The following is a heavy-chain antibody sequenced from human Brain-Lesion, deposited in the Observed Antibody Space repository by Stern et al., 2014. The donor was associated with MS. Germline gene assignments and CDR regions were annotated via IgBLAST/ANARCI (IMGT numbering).Heavy chain of an antibody. CDR3: AREGGDDDDYYGLDV. D-gene: IGHD5-12*01. J-gene: IGHJ6*02. Sequence: VQLVESGGGLVQPGGSLRLSCAASGLTVANEYMSWVRQAPGKGPAWVSLIYAGGTTAYADSVKGRFIISRHNSENTLSLQMNSLRPEDTAVYYCAREGGDDDDYYGLDVWGPGTTVTVSS. V-gene: IGHV3-53*04. CDR1: GLTVANEY. CDR2: IYAGGTT.